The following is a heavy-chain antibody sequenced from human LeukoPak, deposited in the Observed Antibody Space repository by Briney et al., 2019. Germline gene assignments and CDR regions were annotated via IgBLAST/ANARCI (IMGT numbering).Heavy chain of an antibody. CDR2: ISYDGSNK. CDR1: GFTFSSYA. J-gene: IGHJ4*02. Sequence: GGSLRLSCAASGFTFSSYAMHWVRQAPGKGLEWVAVISYDGSNKYYADSVKGRFTISRDNSKSTLYLQMNSLRVEDTAVYYCARDGPTWDYDFWSGSYYFDYWGQGTLVTVSS. D-gene: IGHD3-3*01. CDR3: ARDGPTWDYDFWSGSYYFDY. V-gene: IGHV3-30-3*01.